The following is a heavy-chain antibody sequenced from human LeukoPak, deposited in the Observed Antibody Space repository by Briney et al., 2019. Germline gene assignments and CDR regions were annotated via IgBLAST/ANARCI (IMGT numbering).Heavy chain of an antibody. CDR1: GGTFSSYT. J-gene: IGHJ3*02. Sequence: SVRVSCKASGGTFSSYTISWVRQAPGQGLEWMGGIIPIFGTANYAQKFQGRVTITADESTSTAYMELSSLRSEDTAVYYCARVCWTSCRDAFDIWGQGTMVTVSS. V-gene: IGHV1-69*13. D-gene: IGHD2-2*01. CDR2: IIPIFGTA. CDR3: ARVCWTSCRDAFDI.